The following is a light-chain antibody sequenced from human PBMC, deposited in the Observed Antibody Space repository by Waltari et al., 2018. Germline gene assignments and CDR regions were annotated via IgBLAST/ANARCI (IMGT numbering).Light chain of an antibody. CDR3: AAWDDSLSGPV. J-gene: IGLJ2*01. V-gene: IGLV1-47*01. Sequence: QSVLTQPPSASGTPGPRVTISCSGSSSNIGSHYVYWYQQLPGTAPKLLIYRNNQRPSGVPDRFSGSKSGTSASLAISGLRSEDEADYYCAAWDDSLSGPVFGGGTKLTVL. CDR1: SSNIGSHY. CDR2: RNN.